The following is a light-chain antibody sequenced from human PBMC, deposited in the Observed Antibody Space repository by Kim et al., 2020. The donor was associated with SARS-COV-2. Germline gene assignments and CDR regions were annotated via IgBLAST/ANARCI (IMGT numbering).Light chain of an antibody. CDR3: LQEYNNPLT. V-gene: IGKV1-6*01. Sequence: ASVGDRVTIAWQASQDIRNELGWYQKKPGKAPKVLIYAASSLHSGVPSRFSGSGSGTDFTLTISSLQPEDFATYYCLQEYNNPLTFGGGTKVDIK. CDR2: AAS. CDR1: QDIRNE. J-gene: IGKJ4*01.